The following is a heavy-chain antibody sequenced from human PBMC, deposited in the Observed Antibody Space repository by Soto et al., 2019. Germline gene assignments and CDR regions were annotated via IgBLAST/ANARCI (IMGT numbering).Heavy chain of an antibody. Sequence: QVQLQESGPGLVKPSQTLSLTCTVSGGSISSGNYYWSWIRQPPGKGLEWIGHIYYSGSTYYNPSLKSRVTISADTSKNQLSLTLSSVTAADTAVYYCARAPLTGNKGDYYFDYWGQGTLVTVSS. D-gene: IGHD3-9*01. J-gene: IGHJ4*02. V-gene: IGHV4-30-4*01. CDR2: IYYSGST. CDR1: GGSISSGNYY. CDR3: ARAPLTGNKGDYYFDY.